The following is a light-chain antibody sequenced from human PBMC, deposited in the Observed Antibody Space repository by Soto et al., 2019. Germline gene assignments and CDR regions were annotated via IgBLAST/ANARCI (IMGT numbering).Light chain of an antibody. V-gene: IGKV4-1*01. CDR1: QSVLYSSNNKNY. J-gene: IGKJ1*01. CDR3: QQYYSTPPWT. Sequence: DIVMTQSPDSLAVSLGERATIKCKSSQSVLYSSNNKNYLAWYQQKPGQPPKLLIYWASTRESGVPDRFSGSGSGTDFTLTNSSLQAEDVAVYYCQQYYSTPPWTFGQGTKVEIK. CDR2: WAS.